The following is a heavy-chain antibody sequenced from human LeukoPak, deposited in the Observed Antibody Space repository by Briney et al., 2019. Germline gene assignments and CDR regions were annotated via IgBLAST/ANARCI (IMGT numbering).Heavy chain of an antibody. CDR3: ARNKQKPYYFHY. V-gene: IGHV4-31*03. CDR1: GGSISSGGYY. Sequence: SQTLSLTCTVSGGSISSGGYYWSWIRQHPGKGLEWIGYIYYSGSTYYNPSLKSRVTISVDTSKNQFSLKLSSVTAADTAVYYCARNKQKPYYFHYWGQGTLVPPPQ. J-gene: IGHJ4*02. D-gene: IGHD1/OR15-1a*01. CDR2: IYYSGST.